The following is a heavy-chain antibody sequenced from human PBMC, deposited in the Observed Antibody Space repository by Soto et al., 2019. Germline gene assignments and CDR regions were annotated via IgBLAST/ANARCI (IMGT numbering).Heavy chain of an antibody. CDR2: ISWEGGSI. CDR1: GFNFDDFA. J-gene: IGHJ4*02. Sequence: PGGSLRLSCAASGFNFDDFAMHWVRQAQGKGLEWVSGISWEGGSIGYVDSVKGRFTISRDNAKNSLNLQMNSLRAEDTAMYYCVRGGRPNFDLWTGLGGLDNWGQGTPVTVSS. CDR3: VRGGRPNFDLWTGLGGLDN. V-gene: IGHV3-9*01. D-gene: IGHD3-3*01.